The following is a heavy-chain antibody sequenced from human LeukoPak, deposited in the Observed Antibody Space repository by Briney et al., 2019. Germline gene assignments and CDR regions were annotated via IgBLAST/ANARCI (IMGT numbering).Heavy chain of an antibody. CDR3: ARTTEGGYTYGYFYYYYMDV. CDR2: VYHSGST. V-gene: IGHV4-4*02. J-gene: IGHJ6*03. CDR1: GGSISSSNW. D-gene: IGHD5-18*01. Sequence: PSETLSLTCAASGGSISSSNWWSWVRQPPGKGLEWIGEVYHSGSTNYNPSLKSRVTISVDTSKNQFSLKLTSVTAADTAVYYCARTTEGGYTYGYFYYYYMDVWGKGTTVTISS.